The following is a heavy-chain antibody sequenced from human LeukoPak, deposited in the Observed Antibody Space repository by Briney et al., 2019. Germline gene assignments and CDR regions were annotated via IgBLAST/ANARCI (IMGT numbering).Heavy chain of an antibody. D-gene: IGHD3-10*01. CDR2: ISAYNGNT. J-gene: IGHJ6*03. CDR3: ARVRGAGWIHYYYYYYMDV. CDR1: GYTFTSYG. Sequence: VSVKVSCKASGYTFTSYGISWVRQAPGQGLEWMGWISAYNGNTNYAQKLQGRVTMTTDTSTSTAYMELRSLRSDDTAVYYCARVRGAGWIHYYYYYYMDVWGKGTTATISS. V-gene: IGHV1-18*01.